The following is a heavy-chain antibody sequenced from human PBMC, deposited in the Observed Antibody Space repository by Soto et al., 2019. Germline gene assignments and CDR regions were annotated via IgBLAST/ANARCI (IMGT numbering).Heavy chain of an antibody. J-gene: IGHJ4*02. CDR3: ATSKVGYSFGSPFDF. CDR1: GGTFSSFV. V-gene: IGHV1-69*01. D-gene: IGHD4-4*01. CDR2: IIPSFTRP. Sequence: QVQLVQSGAEVKKPGSSVKVSCKASGGTFSSFVISWGRQAPGQGPEWMGGIIPSFTRPNYAQKFQGRVTITADESTTTSYTELSSLRSGDTAVYYCATSKVGYSFGSPFDFWGQGTLVTVSS.